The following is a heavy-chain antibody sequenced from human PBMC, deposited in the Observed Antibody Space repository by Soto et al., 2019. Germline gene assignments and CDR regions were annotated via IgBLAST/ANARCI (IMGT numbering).Heavy chain of an antibody. CDR1: GFTFSNYG. V-gene: IGHV3-64*01. J-gene: IGHJ3*02. CDR3: AGDAFDI. CDR2: ISSNGGST. Sequence: GGPLRLSCAASGFTFSNYGIHWVRQAPGKGLEYVSAISSNGGSTYYAKSVKGRFTISRDNAKNTVFLQMGSLRAEDMGVYYCAGDAFDIWGQGTMVTVSS.